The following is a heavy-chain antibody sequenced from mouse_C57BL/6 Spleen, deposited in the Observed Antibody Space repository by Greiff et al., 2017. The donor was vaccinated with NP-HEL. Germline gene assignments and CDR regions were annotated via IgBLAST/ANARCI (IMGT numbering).Heavy chain of an antibody. D-gene: IGHD2-5*01. CDR3: AREGAYYSNEGY. CDR2: IYPGSGST. Sequence: VQLQQSGAELVKPGASVKMSCKASGYTFTSYWITWVKQRPGQGLEWIGDIYPGSGSTNYNEKFKSKATLTVDTSSSTAYMQLSSLTSEDSAVYYCAREGAYYSNEGYWGQGTTRTVSS. J-gene: IGHJ2*01. V-gene: IGHV1-55*01. CDR1: GYTFTSYW.